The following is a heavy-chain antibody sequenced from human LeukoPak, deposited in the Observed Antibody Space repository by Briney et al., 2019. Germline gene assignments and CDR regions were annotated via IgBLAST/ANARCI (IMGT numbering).Heavy chain of an antibody. Sequence: SETLSLTCAVYGGSFSGYYWSWIRQPPGNGLEWIGEINHSGSTNYNPSLKSRVTISVDRSKNQFSLKLSSVTAADTAVYYCASGRRIVGATQFDYWGQGILVTVSS. CDR3: ASGRRIVGATQFDY. CDR1: GGSFSGYY. D-gene: IGHD1-26*01. J-gene: IGHJ4*02. CDR2: INHSGST. V-gene: IGHV4-34*01.